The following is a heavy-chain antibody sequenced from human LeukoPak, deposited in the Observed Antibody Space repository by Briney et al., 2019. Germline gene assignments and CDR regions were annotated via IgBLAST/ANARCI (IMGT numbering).Heavy chain of an antibody. D-gene: IGHD6-19*01. CDR1: GYSFTSYW. CDR3: ARGGSSGWYAPQFDY. V-gene: IGHV5-51*01. Sequence: GESLKISCKGSGYSFTSYWIGWVRQMPGKGLEWMGIIYPGDSDTRYSPSFQGQATISADKSISTAYLQWSSLKASDTAMYYCARGGSSGWYAPQFDYWGQGTLVTVSS. J-gene: IGHJ4*02. CDR2: IYPGDSDT.